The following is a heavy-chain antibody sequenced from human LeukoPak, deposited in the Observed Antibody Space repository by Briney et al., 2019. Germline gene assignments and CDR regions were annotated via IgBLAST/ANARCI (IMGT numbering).Heavy chain of an antibody. V-gene: IGHV3-30*02. D-gene: IGHD4-11*01. CDR2: IRYDGSNK. CDR1: GFTFSSYG. Sequence: GGSLRLSCAASGFTFSSYGMHWVRQAPGKGLEWVAFIRYDGSNKYYADSVKGRFTISRDNSKNTLYLQMNSLRAEDTAVYYCAKDPAYIAPDWYFDLWGRGTLVTVSS. CDR3: AKDPAYIAPDWYFDL. J-gene: IGHJ2*01.